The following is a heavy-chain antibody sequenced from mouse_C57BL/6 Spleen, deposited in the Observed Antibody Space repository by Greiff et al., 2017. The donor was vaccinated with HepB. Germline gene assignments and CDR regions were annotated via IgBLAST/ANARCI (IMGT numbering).Heavy chain of an antibody. Sequence: VQWVESGAELVKPGASVKMSCKASGYTFTTYPIEWMKQNHGKSLEWIGNFHPYNDDTKYNEKFKGKATLTVEKSSSTVYLELSRLTSDDSAVYYCATYGSSLYYAMDYWGQGTSVTVSS. CDR2: FHPYNDDT. J-gene: IGHJ4*01. V-gene: IGHV1-47*01. CDR3: ATYGSSLYYAMDY. D-gene: IGHD1-1*01. CDR1: GYTFTTYP.